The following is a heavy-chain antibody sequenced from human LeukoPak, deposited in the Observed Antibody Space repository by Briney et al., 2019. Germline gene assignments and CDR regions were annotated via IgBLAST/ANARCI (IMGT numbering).Heavy chain of an antibody. CDR2: ITASGTAM. J-gene: IGHJ5*02. CDR1: GFTFSSYS. CDR3: ARVRDRSGWLWFDP. Sequence: GGSLRLSCAASGFTFSSYSMNWVRQAPGKGLEWVSHITASGTAMFYADSVKGRFTISRDNAKNSLYLQMNSLRAEDTAVYYCARVRDRSGWLWFDPWGQGTLVTVSS. V-gene: IGHV3-48*01. D-gene: IGHD6-19*01.